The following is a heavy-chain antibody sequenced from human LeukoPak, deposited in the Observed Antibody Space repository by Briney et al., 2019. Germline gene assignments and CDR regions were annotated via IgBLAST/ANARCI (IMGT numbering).Heavy chain of an antibody. CDR3: ARLVGAATDPFDY. D-gene: IGHD2-15*01. Sequence: SEPLSLICTVSGGSIRSRTYYWGWIRQPPGKGLERFGSIYYSGSTYYNPDLKSRVSVSVDTSKNQFSLKVSSVTAADTAVYYCARLVGAATDPFDYWGQGTLVTVSS. CDR1: GGSIRSRTYY. V-gene: IGHV4-39*01. CDR2: IYYSGST. J-gene: IGHJ4*02.